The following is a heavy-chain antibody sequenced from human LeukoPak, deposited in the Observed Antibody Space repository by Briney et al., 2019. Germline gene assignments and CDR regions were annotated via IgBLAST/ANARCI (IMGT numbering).Heavy chain of an antibody. V-gene: IGHV3-7*01. J-gene: IGHJ4*02. CDR2: INQDGSER. Sequence: GGSLRLSCAASVFSFSTCWMSWVRQAPGKGLEWLANINQDGSERYLVDSVKGRFTISRDNAKNSVYLQMKSLRAEDTAVYYCARAVAARSFYFDYWGQGTLVTVSS. CDR1: VFSFSTCW. D-gene: IGHD4-23*01. CDR3: ARAVAARSFYFDY.